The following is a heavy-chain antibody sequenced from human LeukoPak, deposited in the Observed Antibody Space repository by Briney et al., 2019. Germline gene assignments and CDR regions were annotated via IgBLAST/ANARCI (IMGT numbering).Heavy chain of an antibody. J-gene: IGHJ4*02. Sequence: GGSLRLSCSASGFTFSAYAMYWVRQAPGKGLDCVSGISNNGGSSFYADSVKGRFTISRDNSKNTLYLQMSSLRAEDTAVYYCVKITSVTGGDCWGQGTRLTVSS. CDR1: GFTFSAYA. CDR3: VKITSVTGGDC. D-gene: IGHD1-1*01. CDR2: ISNNGGSS. V-gene: IGHV3-64D*09.